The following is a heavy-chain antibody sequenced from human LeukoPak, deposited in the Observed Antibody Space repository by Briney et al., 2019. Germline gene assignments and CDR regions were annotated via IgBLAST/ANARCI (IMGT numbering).Heavy chain of an antibody. CDR3: TTGKTDDYYFDY. D-gene: IGHD1-1*01. J-gene: IGHJ4*02. CDR2: IKSKSDGGTT. Sequence: GGSLRLSCAASGFTFSDAWMNWVRQAPGKGLEWVGRIKSKSDGGTTDYAAPVKGRFTISRDGSKDTLYLQMNSLETEDTAMYYCTTGKTDDYYFDYWGQGTLVTVSS. CDR1: GFTFSDAW. V-gene: IGHV3-15*07.